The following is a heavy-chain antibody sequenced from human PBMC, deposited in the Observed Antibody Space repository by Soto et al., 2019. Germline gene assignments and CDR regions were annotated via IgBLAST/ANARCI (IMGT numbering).Heavy chain of an antibody. CDR1: GFTFSSYG. J-gene: IGHJ6*02. Sequence: LSLTCAASGFTFSSYGMHWVRQAPGKGLEWVAVIWYDGSNKYYADSVKGRFTISRDNSKNTLYLQMNSLRAEDTAVYYCARDRSSSLYYYYGMDVWGQGTTVTVSS. V-gene: IGHV3-33*01. D-gene: IGHD6-6*01. CDR2: IWYDGSNK. CDR3: ARDRSSSLYYYYGMDV.